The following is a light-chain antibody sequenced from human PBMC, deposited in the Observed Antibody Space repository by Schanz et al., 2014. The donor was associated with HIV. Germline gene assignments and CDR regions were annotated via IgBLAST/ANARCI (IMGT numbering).Light chain of an antibody. V-gene: IGKV3-20*01. CDR2: GAS. CDR3: QQYGSSPPRYT. J-gene: IGKJ2*01. Sequence: IVLTQSPGTLSLSPGERATLSCRASQSLGSNFLAWYQQKPGQAPRLLIFGASNRATGIPDRFSGSESGTDFTLTISSLQSEDFAVYYCQQYGSSPPRYTFGQGTKVEI. CDR1: QSLGSNF.